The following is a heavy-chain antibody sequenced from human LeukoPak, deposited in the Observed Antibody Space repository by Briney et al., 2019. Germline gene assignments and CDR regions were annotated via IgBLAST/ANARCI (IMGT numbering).Heavy chain of an antibody. J-gene: IGHJ4*01. CDR2: INWNSGNI. V-gene: IGHV3-9*01. D-gene: IGHD3-22*01. CDR3: ARELDGYYDSSGYYNVFDY. Sequence: GGSLRLSCAASGFTFEDYAMHWVRQAPGKGLEWVSGINWNSGNIGYADSVKGRFTISRDNAKSSLYLQMNSLRAEDTAVYYCARELDGYYDSSGYYNVFDYWGQEPWSPSPQ. CDR1: GFTFEDYA.